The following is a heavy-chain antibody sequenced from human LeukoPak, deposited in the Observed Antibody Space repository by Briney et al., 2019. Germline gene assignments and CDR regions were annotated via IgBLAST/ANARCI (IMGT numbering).Heavy chain of an antibody. D-gene: IGHD2-2*01. V-gene: IGHV1-8*01. CDR2: MNPNGGNT. CDR1: GYTFTSYD. CDR3: ARRDRCSSTSCYSRGRPWPRFDP. J-gene: IGHJ5*02. Sequence: ASVKVSCKASGYTFTSYDINWVRQATGQGLEWMGWMNPNGGNTGYAQKFQGRVTMTRNTSISTAYLELSSLRSEDTAVYYCARRDRCSSTSCYSRGRPWPRFDPWGQGTLVTVSS.